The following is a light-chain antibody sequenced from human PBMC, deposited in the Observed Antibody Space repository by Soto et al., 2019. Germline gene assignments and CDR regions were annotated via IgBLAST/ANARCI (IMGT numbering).Light chain of an antibody. CDR2: DVD. V-gene: IGLV2-14*03. CDR3: CSYTRSSTLEV. CDR1: SSDVGDTDY. J-gene: IGLJ1*01. Sequence: QSVLTQPASVSGSPGQSITISCTGTSSDVGDTDYVSWYQQHPGKAPKLMIYDVDTRPPGVSNRFSGSKSGNTASLTISGLQAEDEADYYCCSYTRSSTLEVFGAGTKLTVL.